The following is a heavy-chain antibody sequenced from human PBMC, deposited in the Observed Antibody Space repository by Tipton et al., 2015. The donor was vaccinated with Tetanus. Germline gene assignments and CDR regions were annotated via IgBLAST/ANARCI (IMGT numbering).Heavy chain of an antibody. CDR1: GGSISSSSYY. CDR2: IYYSGST. Sequence: TLSLTCTVSGGSISSSSYYWGWIRQPPGKGLEWIGSIYYSGSTYYNPSLKSRVTISVDTSKNQFSLKLSSVTAADTAVYYCARVQSGVVIPYYYGMDVWGQGTTVTVSS. D-gene: IGHD3-16*02. J-gene: IGHJ6*02. V-gene: IGHV4-39*01. CDR3: ARVQSGVVIPYYYGMDV.